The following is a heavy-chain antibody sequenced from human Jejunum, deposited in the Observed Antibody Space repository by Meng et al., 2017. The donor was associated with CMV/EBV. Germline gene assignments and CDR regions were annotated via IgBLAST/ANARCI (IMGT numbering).Heavy chain of an antibody. CDR1: GFSFSDHY. V-gene: IGHV3-11*05. J-gene: IGHJ4*02. CDR2: IGSSSSFT. Sequence: VQLVESGGGLVKPGESLSLSCAASGFSFSDHYINWIRQAPGKGLEWIVYIGSSSSFTNYADSVKGRFTISRDNAKNSVYLQMNSLRAEDTAIYYCARGNYPWYFDYWGQGTLVTVSS. D-gene: IGHD3-10*01. CDR3: ARGNYPWYFDY.